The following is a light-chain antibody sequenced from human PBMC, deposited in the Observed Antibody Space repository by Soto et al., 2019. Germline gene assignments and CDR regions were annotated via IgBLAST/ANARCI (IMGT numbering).Light chain of an antibody. CDR2: GNS. CDR3: QSYDSSLSGVV. CDR1: SSNIGAGYD. J-gene: IGLJ2*01. Sequence: QSVLTQPPSVSGAPGQRVTISCTGSSSNIGAGYDVHWYQQLPGTAPKLLIYGNSNRPSGVPDRFSGSKSGTSASLAITGLQAEDEADYYCQSYDSSLSGVVFGGRTKVTV. V-gene: IGLV1-40*01.